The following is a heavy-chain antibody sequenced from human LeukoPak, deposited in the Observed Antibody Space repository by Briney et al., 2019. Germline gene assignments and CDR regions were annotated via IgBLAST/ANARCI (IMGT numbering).Heavy chain of an antibody. Sequence: GRSLRLSCAASGFTFSTYGMHWVRQAPGMGLEWVAVIWYDGSNKYYADSVKGRFTISRDNSKNTLYLQMNSLRAEDTAVYYCATEYDYWGREPWSPSPQ. CDR3: ATEYDY. V-gene: IGHV3-33*01. CDR1: GFTFSTYG. D-gene: IGHD2/OR15-2a*01. J-gene: IGHJ4*02. CDR2: IWYDGSNK.